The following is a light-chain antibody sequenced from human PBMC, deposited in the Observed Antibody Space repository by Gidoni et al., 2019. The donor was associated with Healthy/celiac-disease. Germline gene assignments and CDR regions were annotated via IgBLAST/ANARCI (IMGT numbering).Light chain of an antibody. V-gene: IGKV3-11*01. CDR3: QQRSNWPPSLT. CDR2: DAS. Sequence: EIVLTQSPATLSLSPGERATLSCRASQSVSSYLAWYQQKPGQAPRLLIYDASNRATGIPARFSGSGSGTDLTRTISSLEPEDFAVYYCQQRSNWPPSLTFXGXTKVXIK. J-gene: IGKJ4*01. CDR1: QSVSSY.